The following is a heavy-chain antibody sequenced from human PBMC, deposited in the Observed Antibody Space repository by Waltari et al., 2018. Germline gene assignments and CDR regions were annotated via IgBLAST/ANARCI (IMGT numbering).Heavy chain of an antibody. J-gene: IGHJ4*02. Sequence: EVQLVESGGGLVQPGGSLRLSCAASGFAFSSYWMHWARQARGKGLGWVERGNSGGCCMIYADSLKGRFTISRDNAKNTLDLQMNSLRVEDTAVYYCARVKFLEWLPQPAVLDYWGQGSLVIVSS. V-gene: IGHV3-74*01. CDR2: GNSGGCCM. CDR3: ARVKFLEWLPQPAVLDY. D-gene: IGHD3-3*01. CDR1: GFAFSSYW.